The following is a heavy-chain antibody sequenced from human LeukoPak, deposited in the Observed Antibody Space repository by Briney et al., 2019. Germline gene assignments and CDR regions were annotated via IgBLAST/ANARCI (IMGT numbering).Heavy chain of an antibody. CDR3: VINPYNSVSGPSDFDI. D-gene: IGHD2/OR15-2a*01. V-gene: IGHV1-69*06. Sequence: SVNVSCTASGGTFNKYAISWVRQAPGQGLEWLGGIIPIFGTTNYAQKFQGRVSISADKSTSTAYMELSSLRSEDTAVYYCVINPYNSVSGPSDFDIWGQGTMVTVSS. CDR1: GGTFNKYA. CDR2: IIPIFGTT. J-gene: IGHJ3*02.